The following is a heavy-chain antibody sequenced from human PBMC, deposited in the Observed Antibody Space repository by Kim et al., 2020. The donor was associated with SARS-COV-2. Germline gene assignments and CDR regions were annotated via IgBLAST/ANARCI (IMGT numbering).Heavy chain of an antibody. CDR3: ARDQSAGYSSSWNDY. CDR2: IAYDGSNK. J-gene: IGHJ4*02. D-gene: IGHD6-13*01. Sequence: GGSLRLSCAASGFTFSSYGMHWVRQAPGKGLEWVAVIAYDGSNKYYADSVKGRFTISRDNSKNTLYLQMNSLGAEDTAVYYCARDQSAGYSSSWNDYWGQGTLVTVSS. CDR1: GFTFSSYG. V-gene: IGHV3-33*05.